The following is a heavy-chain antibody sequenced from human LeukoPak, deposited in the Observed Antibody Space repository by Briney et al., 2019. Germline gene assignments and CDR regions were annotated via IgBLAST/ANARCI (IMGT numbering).Heavy chain of an antibody. Sequence: PGGSLRLSCAASGFTFSDYYMSWIRQAPGKGLEWVSYISSSGSTIYYADSVKGRFTISRDNAKSTVYLQMNSLRAEDTAVYYCARDYYYSVDYWGQGTLVTVSS. D-gene: IGHD3-22*01. CDR3: ARDYYYSVDY. J-gene: IGHJ4*02. CDR1: GFTFSDYY. CDR2: ISSSGSTI. V-gene: IGHV3-11*04.